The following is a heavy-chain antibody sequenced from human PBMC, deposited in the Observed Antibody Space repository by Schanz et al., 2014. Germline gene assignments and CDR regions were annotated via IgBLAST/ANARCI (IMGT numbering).Heavy chain of an antibody. D-gene: IGHD1-26*01. Sequence: QVQLVQSGGEVKTPGASVKVSCKASGYTFTRSGISWVRQAPGQGLEWMGWIGGSDGNPNSAQQFQGRGTMTTDTSTSTASMELRSLTSDDSAVYYCARDRDQWDGNYLDYWGQGTLVTVSS. CDR3: ARDRDQWDGNYLDY. J-gene: IGHJ4*02. CDR1: GYTFTRSG. V-gene: IGHV1-18*01. CDR2: IGGSDGNP.